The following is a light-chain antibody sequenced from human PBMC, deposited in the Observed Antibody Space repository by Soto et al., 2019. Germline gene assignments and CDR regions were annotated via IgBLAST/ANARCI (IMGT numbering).Light chain of an antibody. Sequence: QAVVTQEPSLTVSPGGTVTLTCGSSTGAVTYGHYPYWFQQKPGQAPRTLIYDTTNRHSWTPARFSGSLLGGKAALTLSGAQPEGEAEYYCLLSYNGPYVFGTGTKVTVL. CDR2: DTT. CDR3: LLSYNGPYV. J-gene: IGLJ1*01. V-gene: IGLV7-46*01. CDR1: TGAVTYGHY.